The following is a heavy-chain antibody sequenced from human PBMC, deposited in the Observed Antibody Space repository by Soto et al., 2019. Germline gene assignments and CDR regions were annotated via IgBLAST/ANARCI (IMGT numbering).Heavy chain of an antibody. Sequence: QVQLMQSGAEVKKPGASVKVSCRASGYTFNYYGYIWVRQAPGQGLEWMGWISAYDGNTHYAQRFQGRVTMTTDTSTTTAYMELRSLRSDDTAVYYCARNGKGAPVDYWGQGTLVTVSS. J-gene: IGHJ4*02. CDR2: ISAYDGNT. D-gene: IGHD2-8*01. CDR3: ARNGKGAPVDY. V-gene: IGHV1-18*01. CDR1: GYTFNYYG.